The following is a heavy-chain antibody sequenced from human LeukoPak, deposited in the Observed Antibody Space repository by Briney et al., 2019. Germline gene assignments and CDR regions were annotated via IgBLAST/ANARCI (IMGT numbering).Heavy chain of an antibody. CDR2: IYHSGST. D-gene: IGHD6-13*01. V-gene: IGHV4-38-2*02. CDR1: GYSISSGYC. J-gene: IGHJ4*02. CDR3: ARDWGSRGGY. Sequence: SETLSLTCTVSGYSISSGYCWGWIRQPPGKGLEWIGSIYHSGSTYYNPSLKSRVTISVDTSKNQFSLKLSSVTAADTAVYYCARDWGSRGGYWGQGTLVTVSS.